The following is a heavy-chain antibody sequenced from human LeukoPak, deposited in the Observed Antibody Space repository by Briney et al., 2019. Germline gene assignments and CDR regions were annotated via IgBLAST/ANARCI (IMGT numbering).Heavy chain of an antibody. CDR3: ANTDYYDTSALDY. D-gene: IGHD3-22*01. V-gene: IGHV3-30*18. Sequence: GGSLRLSCAASGFTFRSYDMHWVRQAPGKGLQWVAVISYDGSNKYHTDSVKGRFTISRDNSKNTLYLQMNSLRAEDTAVYYCANTDYYDTSALDYWGQGTLVTVSS. CDR1: GFTFRSYD. J-gene: IGHJ4*02. CDR2: ISYDGSNK.